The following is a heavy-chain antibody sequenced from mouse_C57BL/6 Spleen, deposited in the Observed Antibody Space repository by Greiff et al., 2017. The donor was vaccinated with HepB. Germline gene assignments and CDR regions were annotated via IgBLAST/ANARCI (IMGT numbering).Heavy chain of an antibody. CDR1: GYTFTSYG. J-gene: IGHJ1*03. CDR2: IYIGNGYT. Sequence: EVKLVESGAELVRPGSSVKMSCKTSGYTFTSYGINWVKQRPGQGLEWIGYIYIGNGYTEYNEKFKGKATLTSDTSSSTAYMQLSSLTSEDSAIYFCARGTGTRDWYFDVWGTGTTVTVSS. D-gene: IGHD4-1*01. CDR3: ARGTGTRDWYFDV. V-gene: IGHV1-58*01.